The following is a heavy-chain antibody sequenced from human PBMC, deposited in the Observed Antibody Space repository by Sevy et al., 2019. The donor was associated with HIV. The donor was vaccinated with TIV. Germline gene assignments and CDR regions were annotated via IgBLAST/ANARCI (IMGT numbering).Heavy chain of an antibody. J-gene: IGHJ1*01. CDR3: AKDIIRDGYNYWYFHH. V-gene: IGHV3-30*18. D-gene: IGHD5-12*01. Sequence: GGSLRLSCAASGFTFSNYAMSWVRQAPGKGLEWVAVISYDGSNKYYADSVKGRFTISRDNSKNTLYLQMNSLRADDTAVYYCAKDIIRDGYNYWYFHHWGQGTLVSVSS. CDR2: ISYDGSNK. CDR1: GFTFSNYA.